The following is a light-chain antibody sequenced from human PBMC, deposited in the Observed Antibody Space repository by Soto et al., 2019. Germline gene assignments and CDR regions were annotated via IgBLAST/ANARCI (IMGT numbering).Light chain of an antibody. V-gene: IGKV3-20*01. CDR2: GAS. CDR1: QSVSSSY. CDR3: QQYGTSYT. Sequence: EIVLTQSPGTLSLSPGERATLSCRASQSVSSSYLAWYQHKPGQAPRLLIYGASSRATGIPARFSGSWSRTDFTLTINRLEPEDVAVYYCQQYGTSYTFGQGTKLEIQ. J-gene: IGKJ2*01.